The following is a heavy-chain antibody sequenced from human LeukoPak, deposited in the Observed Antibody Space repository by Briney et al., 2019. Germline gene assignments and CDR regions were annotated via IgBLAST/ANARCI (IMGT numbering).Heavy chain of an antibody. Sequence: SVKVSCKASGGTFSSYAISWVRQAPGQGLEWMGGIIPIFGTTNYVQKFQGRVTITADESTSTAYMELSSLRSEDTAVYYCARLGLKLELDYWGQGTLVTVSS. CDR3: ARLGLKLELDY. D-gene: IGHD1-1*01. CDR2: IIPIFGTT. J-gene: IGHJ4*02. CDR1: GGTFSSYA. V-gene: IGHV1-69*01.